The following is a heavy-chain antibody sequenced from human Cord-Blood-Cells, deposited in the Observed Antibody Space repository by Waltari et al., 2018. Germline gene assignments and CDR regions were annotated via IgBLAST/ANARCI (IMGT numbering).Heavy chain of an antibody. V-gene: IGHV4-34*01. J-gene: IGHJ2*01. CDR3: ARPKTGRYFDL. CDR1: GGSFSGYY. CDR2: INHSGST. Sequence: QVQLQQWGAGLLKPSETLSLTCAVYGGSFSGYYCVWIRQPPGKGLEWIGEINHSGSTNYNPSLKSRVTISVDTSKNQFSLKLSSVTAADTAVYYCARPKTGRYFDLWGRGTLVTVSS. D-gene: IGHD1-1*01.